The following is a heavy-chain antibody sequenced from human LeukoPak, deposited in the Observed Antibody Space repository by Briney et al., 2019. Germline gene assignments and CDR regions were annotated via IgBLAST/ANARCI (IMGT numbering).Heavy chain of an antibody. D-gene: IGHD3-16*01. J-gene: IGHJ4*02. CDR1: GYTFTSYD. CDR2: MNPNSGNT. Sequence: SVKVSFKASGYTFTSYDINWVRQATGQGLEWMGWMNPNSGNTGYAQKFQGRVTITRNTSISTAYMELSSLRAEDTAVYYCARLMITFGGTYREDYWGQGTLVTVSS. V-gene: IGHV1-8*03. CDR3: ARLMITFGGTYREDY.